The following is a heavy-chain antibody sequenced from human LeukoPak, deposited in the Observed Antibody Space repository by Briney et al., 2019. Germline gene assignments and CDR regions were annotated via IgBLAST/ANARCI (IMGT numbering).Heavy chain of an antibody. V-gene: IGHV4-59*08. D-gene: IGHD6-19*01. CDR3: ARHGGGWSFDY. Sequence: SETLSLTCTVSGASISSYYWSWIRQPPGKGLERIAYIYDSGSTNYNPSLKSRVTTSVDTSKNQFSLMLSSVTAADTAVYFCARHGGGWSFDYWGQGTLVTVSS. J-gene: IGHJ4*02. CDR1: GASISSYY. CDR2: IYDSGST.